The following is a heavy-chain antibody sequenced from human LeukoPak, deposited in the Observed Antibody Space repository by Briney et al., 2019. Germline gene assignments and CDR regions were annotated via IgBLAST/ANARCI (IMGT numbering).Heavy chain of an antibody. V-gene: IGHV1-18*01. CDR2: ISAYNGNT. Sequence: ASVKVSCKASGYTFTSYGISWVRQAPGQGLEWMGWISAYNGNTNYAQKLQGRVTMTTDTSTSTAYMELRSLRSDDTAVYYCAREVQRNYYYGMDVWGQGTTVTVSS. J-gene: IGHJ6*02. CDR3: AREVQRNYYYGMDV. CDR1: GYTFTSYG.